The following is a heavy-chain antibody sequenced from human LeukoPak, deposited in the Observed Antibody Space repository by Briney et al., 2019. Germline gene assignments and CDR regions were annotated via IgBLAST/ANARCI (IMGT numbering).Heavy chain of an antibody. CDR2: IYYSGST. CDR1: GGSISSYY. V-gene: IGHV4-59*08. D-gene: IGHD5-18*01. CDR3: ARQNTAMANAFDI. Sequence: SETLSLTCTVSGGSISSYYWSWIRQPPGKGLEWIGYIYYSGSTNYNPSLKSRVTISVDTSKNQFSLKLSSVTAADTAVYYCARQNTAMANAFDIWGQGTMVTLSS. J-gene: IGHJ3*02.